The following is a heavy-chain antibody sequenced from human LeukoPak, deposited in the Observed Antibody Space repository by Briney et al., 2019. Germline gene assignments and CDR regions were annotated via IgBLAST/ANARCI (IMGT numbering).Heavy chain of an antibody. J-gene: IGHJ6*02. V-gene: IGHV1-8*01. CDR1: GYTFTSYD. Sequence: GASVKVSCKASGYTFTSYDINWVRQATGQGLEWMGWMNPNSGNTGYAQKFQGRVTMTRNTSISTAYMELSSLRSEDTAVYYCARALYYYGSGTPLGDYGMDVWGQGTTVTVSS. CDR3: ARALYYYGSGTPLGDYGMDV. CDR2: MNPNSGNT. D-gene: IGHD3-10*01.